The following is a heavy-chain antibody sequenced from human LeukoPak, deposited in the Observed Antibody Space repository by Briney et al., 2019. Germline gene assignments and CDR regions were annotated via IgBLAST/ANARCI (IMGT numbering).Heavy chain of an antibody. Sequence: GGSLRLSCAASGFTFSSYAMSWVRQAPGKGLEWVSGLSGSVSRTSYAESVKGRFTISRDNSKNTLYLQMNSLRVEDTAVYYCAKHRSSGWYYFDYWGQGTLVTVSS. V-gene: IGHV3-23*01. CDR1: GFTFSSYA. D-gene: IGHD6-19*01. CDR2: LSGSVSRT. CDR3: AKHRSSGWYYFDY. J-gene: IGHJ4*02.